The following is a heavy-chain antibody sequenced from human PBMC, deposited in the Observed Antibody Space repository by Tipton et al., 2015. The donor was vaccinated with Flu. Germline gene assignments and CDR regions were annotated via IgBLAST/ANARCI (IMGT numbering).Heavy chain of an antibody. CDR2: IYTSGST. J-gene: IGHJ6*02. CDR3: ARDQCNWGPCDYYYGMDV. Sequence: TLSLTCTVSGDSISSGTHYWSWIRQPAGKGLEWIGRIYTSGSTNYNPSLKTRVTISVDTSKNQFSLKLRSVTAADTAVYYCARDQCNWGPCDYYYGMDVWGQGTTVSVSS. D-gene: IGHD7-27*01. CDR1: GDSISSGTHY. V-gene: IGHV4-61*02.